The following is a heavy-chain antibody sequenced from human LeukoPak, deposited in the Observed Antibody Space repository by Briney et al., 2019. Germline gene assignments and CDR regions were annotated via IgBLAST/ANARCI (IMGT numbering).Heavy chain of an antibody. J-gene: IGHJ4*02. V-gene: IGHV3-23*01. CDR1: GFTFSIYA. CDR3: AKFLPTHIVVANYYFDY. Sequence: GGSLRLSCAASGFTFSIYAMSWVRQAPGKGLQWVSSITSSGDGTYYADSVKGRFTISRDNSKNTLYLQMNSLRAEDAAVYYCAKFLPTHIVVANYYFDYWGQGTLVTVSS. CDR2: ITSSGDGT. D-gene: IGHD2-21*01.